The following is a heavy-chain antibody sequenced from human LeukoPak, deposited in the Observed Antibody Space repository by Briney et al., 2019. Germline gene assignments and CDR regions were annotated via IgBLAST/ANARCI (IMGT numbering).Heavy chain of an antibody. CDR3: ARSYCSSTSCYRDAFDI. CDR2: IYYSGNT. Sequence: SETLSLTCTVSGGSISSYYWSWIRQPPGKGLEWIGYIYYSGNTYYNPSLKSRVVISVDTSQTQFSLKLSSVTAADTAVYYCARSYCSSTSCYRDAFDIWGQGTMVNVSS. V-gene: IGHV4-59*08. D-gene: IGHD2-2*01. CDR1: GGSISSYY. J-gene: IGHJ3*02.